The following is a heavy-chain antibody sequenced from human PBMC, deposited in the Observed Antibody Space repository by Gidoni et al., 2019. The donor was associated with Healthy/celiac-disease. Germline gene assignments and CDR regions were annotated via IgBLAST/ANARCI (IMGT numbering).Heavy chain of an antibody. V-gene: IGHV4-61*02. Sequence: QVQLQESGPGLVKPSQTLSLTCPVSGGSISSGSYYWSWIRQPAGKGLEWIGRIYTSGSTNYNPSLKSRVTISVDTSKNQVSLKLSSVTAADTAVYYCARGTWRASGSDSWAFDYWGQGTLVTVSS. CDR3: ARGTWRASGSDSWAFDY. D-gene: IGHD3-10*01. CDR2: IYTSGST. J-gene: IGHJ4*02. CDR1: GGSISSGSYY.